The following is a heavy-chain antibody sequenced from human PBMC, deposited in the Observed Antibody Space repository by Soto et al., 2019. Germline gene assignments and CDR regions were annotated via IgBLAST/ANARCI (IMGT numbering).Heavy chain of an antibody. D-gene: IGHD2-15*01. Sequence: QVQLQESGPGLVKPSQTLSLTCTVSGGSISSGGYYWSWIRQHPGKGLEWIGYIYYSGSTYYNPSLKSRVTISVDTSKNQFSLKLSSVTAADTAVYDCAICPYCSGGSCWGGFDYWGQGTLVTVSS. CDR1: GGSISSGGYY. CDR3: AICPYCSGGSCWGGFDY. J-gene: IGHJ4*02. CDR2: IYYSGST. V-gene: IGHV4-31*03.